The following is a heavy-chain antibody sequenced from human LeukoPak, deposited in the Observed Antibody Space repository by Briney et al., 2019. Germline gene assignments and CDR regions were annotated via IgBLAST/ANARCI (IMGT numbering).Heavy chain of an antibody. CDR1: GFTFSSYS. CDR2: ISSSSSYI. Sequence: GGSLRLSCAASGFTFSSYSMNWVRQAPGKGLEWVSPISSSSSYIYYADSVKGRFTISRDNANNSLYLQMNSLRAEDTAVYYGARVRGIVVVPADSMGAFDIWGQGTMVTVSS. CDR3: ARVRGIVVVPADSMGAFDI. J-gene: IGHJ3*02. V-gene: IGHV3-21*01. D-gene: IGHD2-2*01.